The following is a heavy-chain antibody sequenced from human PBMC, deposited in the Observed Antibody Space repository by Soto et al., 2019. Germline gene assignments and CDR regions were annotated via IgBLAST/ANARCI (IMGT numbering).Heavy chain of an antibody. Sequence: SQTLSLARTVSGGSISRGTYYWCWIRQPPGKGLEWIGYIYYSGSTNYNPSLKSRVTISVDTSKNQFSLKLSSVTAADTAVYYCASTYVRGVIITLTPNWFDPWGQGTLVTVSS. V-gene: IGHV4-61*01. CDR3: ASTYVRGVIITLTPNWFDP. D-gene: IGHD3-10*02. J-gene: IGHJ5*02. CDR2: IYYSGST. CDR1: GGSISRGTYY.